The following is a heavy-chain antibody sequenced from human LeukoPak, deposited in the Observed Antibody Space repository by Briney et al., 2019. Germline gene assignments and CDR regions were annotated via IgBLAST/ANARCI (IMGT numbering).Heavy chain of an antibody. J-gene: IGHJ3*02. D-gene: IGHD2-2*02. CDR3: AGGAGYCSSTSCYRNAFDI. CDR2: IYYSGST. V-gene: IGHV4-31*03. Sequence: PSQTLSLTCTVSGGSISSGGYYWSWLRQHPGQGLEWIGYIYYSGSTYYNPSLKSRITISVDTSKNQFSLKLSSVTAADTAVYYCAGGAGYCSSTSCYRNAFDIWGQGTMVTVSS. CDR1: GGSISSGGYY.